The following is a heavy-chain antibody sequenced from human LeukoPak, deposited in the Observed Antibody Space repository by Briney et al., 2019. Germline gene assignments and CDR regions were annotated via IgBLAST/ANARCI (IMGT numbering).Heavy chain of an antibody. D-gene: IGHD3-10*01. CDR2: IYPGDSDT. V-gene: IGHV5-51*01. J-gene: IGHJ3*02. CDR3: ARGAGITMVRGAEVDAFDI. Sequence: GESLKISCKGSGYSFTSYWIGWVRQMPGKGLEWMGIIYPGDSDTRYSPSFQGQVTISADKSISTAYLQWSSLKASDTAMYYCARGAGITMVRGAEVDAFDIWGQGTMVTVSS. CDR1: GYSFTSYW.